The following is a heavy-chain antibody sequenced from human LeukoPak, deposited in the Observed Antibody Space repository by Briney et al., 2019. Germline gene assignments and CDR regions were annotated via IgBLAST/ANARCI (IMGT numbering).Heavy chain of an antibody. V-gene: IGHV1-24*01. CDR3: ARAKIAAASNPNWFDP. CDR1: GYTLTELS. CDR2: FDPEDGET. D-gene: IGHD6-13*01. Sequence: ASVKVSCKVSGYTLTELSMHWVRQAPGKGLEWMGGFDPEDGETIYAQKFQGRVTMTEDTSTDTAYMELSSLRSEDTAVYYCARAKIAAASNPNWFDPWGQGTLVTVSS. J-gene: IGHJ5*02.